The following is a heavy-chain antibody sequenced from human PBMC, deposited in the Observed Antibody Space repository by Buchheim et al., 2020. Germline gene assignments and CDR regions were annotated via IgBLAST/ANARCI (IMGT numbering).Heavy chain of an antibody. J-gene: IGHJ4*02. Sequence: QVQLQESGPGLVKPSETLSLTCTVSGGSVNSAGHYWSWIRQPPGKGLEWVGYIYSSVSTNSNPSLKSRVTMSTDPSKNPVSLKLRSVTAADTAVYYCARSVDTATDFDSWGQGTL. CDR1: GGSVNSAGHY. V-gene: IGHV4-61*08. D-gene: IGHD5-18*01. CDR3: ARSVDTATDFDS. CDR2: IYSSVST.